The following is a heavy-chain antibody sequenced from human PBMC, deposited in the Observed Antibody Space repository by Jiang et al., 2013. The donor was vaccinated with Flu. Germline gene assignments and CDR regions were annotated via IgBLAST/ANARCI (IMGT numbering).Heavy chain of an antibody. CDR1: YSFTSYW. CDR2: IYPGDSDT. V-gene: IGHV5-51*01. Sequence: YSFTSYWIGWVRQMPGKGLEWMGIIYPGDSDTRYSPSFQGQVTISADKSISTAYLQWSSLKASDTAMYYCARRAMVRGVIDYYYYGMDVWGQGTTVTVSS. D-gene: IGHD3-10*01. CDR3: ARRAMVRGVIDYYYYGMDV. J-gene: IGHJ6*02.